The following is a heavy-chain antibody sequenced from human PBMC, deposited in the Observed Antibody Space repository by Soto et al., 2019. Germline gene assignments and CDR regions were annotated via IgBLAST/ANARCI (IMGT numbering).Heavy chain of an antibody. CDR3: ARSYYYESTGYYPLDY. V-gene: IGHV4-59*01. J-gene: IGHJ4*02. CDR2: IYYNGST. Sequence: SETLSLTCTVSGGSIRNYYWSWIRQPPGKGLEWIGYIYYNGSTNYNPSLKSRVTISVDTSKNQFSLKLSSVTAADTAVCYCARSYYYESTGYYPLDYWGQGTLVTVSS. CDR1: GGSIRNYY. D-gene: IGHD3-22*01.